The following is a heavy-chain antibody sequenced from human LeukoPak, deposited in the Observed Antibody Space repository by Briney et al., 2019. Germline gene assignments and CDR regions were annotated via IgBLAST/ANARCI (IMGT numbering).Heavy chain of an antibody. Sequence: GGSLRLSCAASGFTFSSYWMSWVRQAPGKGLEWVANIKQDGSEKYYVDSVKGRFTISRGNAKNSLYLQMNSLRAEDTAVYYCARVYLGYNWSGGFDYWGQGTLVTVSS. CDR1: GFTFSSYW. J-gene: IGHJ4*02. CDR2: IKQDGSEK. V-gene: IGHV3-7*01. D-gene: IGHD1-1*01. CDR3: ARVYLGYNWSGGFDY.